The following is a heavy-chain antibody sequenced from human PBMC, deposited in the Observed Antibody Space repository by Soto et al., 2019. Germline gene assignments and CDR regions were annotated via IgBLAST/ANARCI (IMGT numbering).Heavy chain of an antibody. CDR2: IYYSGST. CDR1: GGSISSGDYY. V-gene: IGHV4-30-4*01. Sequence: KPSETLSLTCTVSGGSISSGDYYWSWIRQPPGKGLEWIGYIYYSGSTYYNPSLKSRVTISVDTSKNQFSLKLSSVTAADTAVYYCARVQDGDYDSYFFDYWGQGTLVTVSS. CDR3: ARVQDGDYDSYFFDY. J-gene: IGHJ4*02. D-gene: IGHD4-17*01.